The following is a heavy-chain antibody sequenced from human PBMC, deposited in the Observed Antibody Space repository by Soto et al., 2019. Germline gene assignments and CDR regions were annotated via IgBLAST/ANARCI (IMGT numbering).Heavy chain of an antibody. CDR3: AREGDIVVVPAAMRKRGYYYYGMDV. D-gene: IGHD2-2*01. CDR2: ISAYNGDT. Sequence: QVQLVQSGAEVKKPGASVKVSCKASGYTFTSYGISWVRQAPGQGLEWMGWISAYNGDTNYAQKLQCRVTMTTDTATSTAYMELRSLRSDDTAVYYCAREGDIVVVPAAMRKRGYYYYGMDVWGQGTTVTVSS. V-gene: IGHV1-18*01. J-gene: IGHJ6*02. CDR1: GYTFTSYG.